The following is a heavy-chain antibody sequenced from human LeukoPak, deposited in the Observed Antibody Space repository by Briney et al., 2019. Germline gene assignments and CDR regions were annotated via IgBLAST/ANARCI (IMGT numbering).Heavy chain of an antibody. D-gene: IGHD2-15*01. V-gene: IGHV1-8*01. CDR1: GHTFTSYD. CDR3: ARGGVVVVAATIYYYYGMDV. J-gene: IGHJ6*02. CDR2: MNPNSGNT. Sequence: EASVKVSCKASGHTFTSYDINWLRQATGQGLEWMGWMNPNSGNTGYAQKFQGRVTMTRNTSISTAYMELSSLRSEDTAVYYCARGGVVVVAATIYYYYGMDVWGQGTTVTVSS.